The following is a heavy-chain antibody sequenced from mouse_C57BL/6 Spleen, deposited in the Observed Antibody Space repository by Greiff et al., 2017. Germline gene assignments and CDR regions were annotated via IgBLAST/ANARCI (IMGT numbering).Heavy chain of an antibody. J-gene: IGHJ1*03. CDR3: VRARITTVPYCYFYG. V-gene: IGHV1-39*01. CDR2: INPNIGTT. CDR1: GYSFTDYN. D-gene: IGHD1-1*01. Sequence: EVQLQQPGPELVKPGASVKISCKASGYSFTDYNMNWVKQSNGKGLEWIGVINPNIGTTSYNQKFKGKATLTVDQSSSTAYMQLNSLTSEDSAVYCWVRARITTVPYCYFYGWGTGTTVTVSS.